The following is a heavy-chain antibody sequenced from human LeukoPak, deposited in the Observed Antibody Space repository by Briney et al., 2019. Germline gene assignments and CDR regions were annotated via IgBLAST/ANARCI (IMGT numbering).Heavy chain of an antibody. V-gene: IGHV4-34*01. Sequence: SETLSLTCTVSGGSISGYYWSWIRQPPGKGLEWIGEINHSGSTNYNPSLKSRVTISVDTSKNQFSLKLSSVTAADTAVYYCARIMTTPVNWFDPWGQGTLVTVSS. D-gene: IGHD3-16*01. CDR1: GGSISGYY. CDR2: INHSGST. CDR3: ARIMTTPVNWFDP. J-gene: IGHJ5*02.